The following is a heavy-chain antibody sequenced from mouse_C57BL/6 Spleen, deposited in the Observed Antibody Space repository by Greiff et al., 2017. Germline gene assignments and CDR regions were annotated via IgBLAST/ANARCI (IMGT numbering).Heavy chain of an antibody. CDR3: ARRRRYDYDGTGYFDY. CDR2: INPNNGGT. CDR1: GYTFTDYN. Sequence: VQLQQSGPELVKPGASVKIPCKASGYTFTDYNMDWVKQSHGKSLEWIGDINPNNGGTIYNQKFKGKATLTVDKSSSTAYMELRSLTSEDTAVYYCARRRRYDYDGTGYFDYWGQGTTLTVSS. V-gene: IGHV1-18*01. J-gene: IGHJ2*01. D-gene: IGHD2-4*01.